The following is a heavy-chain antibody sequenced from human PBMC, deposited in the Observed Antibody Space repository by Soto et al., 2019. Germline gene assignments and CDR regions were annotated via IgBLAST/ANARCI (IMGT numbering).Heavy chain of an antibody. D-gene: IGHD3-3*01. Sequence: QVQLVESGGGVVQPGRSLRLSCAASGFTFSSYGMHWVRQAPGKGLEWVAVISYDGSNKYYADSVKGRFTISRDNSKNTLYLQMNSLRAEDTAVYYCAKGGKWSGFTPFDYWGQGTLVTVSS. J-gene: IGHJ4*02. V-gene: IGHV3-30*18. CDR2: ISYDGSNK. CDR3: AKGGKWSGFTPFDY. CDR1: GFTFSSYG.